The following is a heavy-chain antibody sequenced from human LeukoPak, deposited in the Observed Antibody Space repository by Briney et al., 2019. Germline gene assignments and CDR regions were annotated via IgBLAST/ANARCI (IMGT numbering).Heavy chain of an antibody. CDR3: AKAHSGWYSGVGD. Sequence: QPGRSLRLSCAASGFTFDDYAMHWVRQAPGKGLEWVSGINWNSGTIGYADSVKGRFTISRGNAKNSLYLQMNSLRAEDTAFYYCAKAHSGWYSGVGDWGQGTLVTVSS. CDR2: INWNSGTI. D-gene: IGHD6-19*01. J-gene: IGHJ4*02. CDR1: GFTFDDYA. V-gene: IGHV3-9*01.